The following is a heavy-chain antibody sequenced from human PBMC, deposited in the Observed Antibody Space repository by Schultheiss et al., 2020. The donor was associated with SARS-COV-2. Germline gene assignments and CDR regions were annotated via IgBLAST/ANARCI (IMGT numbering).Heavy chain of an antibody. Sequence: SETLSLTCAVSDGSVSNSHYYWDWIRQTPGMGLEWIGEIHHSGSTYYNPSLKSRVTISVDTSKNQFSLKLSSVTAADTAVYYCARVPGIAAAGRFFDYWGQGTLVTVSS. CDR3: ARVPGIAAAGRFFDY. D-gene: IGHD6-13*01. V-gene: IGHV4-39*01. J-gene: IGHJ4*02. CDR2: IHHSGST. CDR1: DGSVSNSHYY.